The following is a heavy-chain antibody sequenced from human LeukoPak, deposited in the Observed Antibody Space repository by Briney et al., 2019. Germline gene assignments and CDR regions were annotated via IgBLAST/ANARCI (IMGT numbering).Heavy chain of an antibody. D-gene: IGHD4-17*01. J-gene: IGHJ5*02. V-gene: IGHV4-39*01. CDR3: ARPDDYGVNWSDP. Sequence: SEALSLTCTVSGGSISSSSYYWGWIRQPPGKGLGWIGSIYYSGSTYYNPSLKSRVTISVDTSKNQFSLKLSSVTAADTAVYYCARPDDYGVNWSDPWGQGTLVTVSS. CDR2: IYYSGST. CDR1: GGSISSSSYY.